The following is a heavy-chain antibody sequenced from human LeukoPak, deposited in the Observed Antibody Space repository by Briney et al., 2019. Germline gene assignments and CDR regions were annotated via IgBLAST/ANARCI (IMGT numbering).Heavy chain of an antibody. J-gene: IGHJ4*02. D-gene: IGHD4-17*01. CDR3: ARERYGDRNFDY. CDR2: IYYSGSA. CDR1: GGSLTSYY. V-gene: IGHV4-59*01. Sequence: KPSETLSLTCTVSGGSLTSYYWSWVRQPPGKGLEWIGYIYYSGSAYYNPSLKSRVTISIDTSKNQFSLKVSSVTPADTAVYYCARERYGDRNFDYWGQGTLVTASS.